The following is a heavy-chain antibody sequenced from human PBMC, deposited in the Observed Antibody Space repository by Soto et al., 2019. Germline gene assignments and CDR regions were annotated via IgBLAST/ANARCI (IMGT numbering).Heavy chain of an antibody. D-gene: IGHD6-19*01. CDR3: AKDRAGYSSGWYPTGEYFQH. Sequence: PGGSLRLSCAASGFTFSSYGMHWVRQAPGKGLEWVAVISYDGSNKYYADSVKGRFTISRDNSKNTLYLQMNSLRAEDTAVYYCAKDRAGYSSGWYPTGEYFQHWGQGTLVTVSS. CDR1: GFTFSSYG. V-gene: IGHV3-30*18. CDR2: ISYDGSNK. J-gene: IGHJ1*01.